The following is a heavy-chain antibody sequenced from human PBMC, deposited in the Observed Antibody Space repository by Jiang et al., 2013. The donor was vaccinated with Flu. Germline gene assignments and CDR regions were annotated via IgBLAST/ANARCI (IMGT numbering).Heavy chain of an antibody. Sequence: VQLVESGGEVKKPGSSVRVSCKASGDTNSAIAWVRQAPGQGLEWMGGIAPRGDSATYAQKFQDRVTITFDTPARTAYLEISSLRSEDTAVYFCATILGYGDALGDWGQGTLVTVSS. CDR3: ATILGYGDALGD. CDR1: GDTNSA. J-gene: IGHJ4*02. V-gene: IGHV1-69*06. D-gene: IGHD4-17*01. CDR2: IAPRGDSA.